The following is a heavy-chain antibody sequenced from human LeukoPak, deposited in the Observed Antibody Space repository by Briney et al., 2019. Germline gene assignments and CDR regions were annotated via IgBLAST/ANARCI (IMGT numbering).Heavy chain of an antibody. CDR1: GGSFSGYY. D-gene: IGHD5-18*01. J-gene: IGHJ4*02. CDR3: ARDRGYSFDTPYRYFDY. V-gene: IGHV4-34*01. CDR2: INHSGST. Sequence: SETLSLTCAVYGGSFSGYYWSWIRQPPGKGLEWIGEINHSGSTNYNPSLKSRVTISLDTSKNQFSLKVSSVTAADTAVYYCARDRGYSFDTPYRYFDYWAQGTLVTVSS.